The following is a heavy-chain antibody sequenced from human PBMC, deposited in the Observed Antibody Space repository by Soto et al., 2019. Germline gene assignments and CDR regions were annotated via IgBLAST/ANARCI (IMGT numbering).Heavy chain of an antibody. J-gene: IGHJ4*02. CDR2: VSAYNGNT. D-gene: IGHD3-16*02. CDR3: ARDYDYVWGSYRNTLHY. Sequence: ASVKVSCKASGYTFTSYGISWVRQAPGQGLEWMGWVSAYNGNTDYAQTLQGRVTMTTDTSTTTAYMELRSLRSDDTAVYYCARDYDYVWGSYRNTLHYWGQGTPVTVSS. CDR1: GYTFTSYG. V-gene: IGHV1-18*01.